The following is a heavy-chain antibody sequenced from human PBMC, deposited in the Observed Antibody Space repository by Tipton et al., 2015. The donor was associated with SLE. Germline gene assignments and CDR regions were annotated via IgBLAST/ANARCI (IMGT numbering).Heavy chain of an antibody. V-gene: IGHV4-39*07. D-gene: IGHD2-8*01. Sequence: TPSLTCTVSGGSISSSSYYWGWIRQPPGKGLEWIGSIYYSGRTYYNPSLKSRVTISVDTSKNQFSLNLNSVTAADTAVYYCARDGGYAIAPRKSSYHYYYMDVCGKGTTVTVS. CDR3: ARDGGYAIAPRKSSYHYYYMDV. J-gene: IGHJ6*03. CDR2: IYYSGRT. CDR1: GGSISSSSYY.